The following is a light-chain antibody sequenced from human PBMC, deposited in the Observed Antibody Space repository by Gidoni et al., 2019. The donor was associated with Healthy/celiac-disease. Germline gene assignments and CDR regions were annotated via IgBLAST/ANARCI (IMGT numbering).Light chain of an antibody. Sequence: IVMTQSPLSLPVTPGEPASISCRSSQSLLHSNGYNYLDWYLQKPGQSPQLMIYLGSNRASGVPDRFSGSGSGTDFTLKISRVAAEDVGVYYCMQALQTSITFGQGTRLEIK. CDR1: QSLLHSNGYNY. J-gene: IGKJ5*01. V-gene: IGKV2-28*01. CDR3: MQALQTSIT. CDR2: LGS.